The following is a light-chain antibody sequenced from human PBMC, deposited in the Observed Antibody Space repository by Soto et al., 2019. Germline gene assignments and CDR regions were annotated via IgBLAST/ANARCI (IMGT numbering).Light chain of an antibody. CDR3: QQLNSYPPT. CDR2: AAS. V-gene: IGKV1-9*01. CDR1: QGISSY. Sequence: IQLTQSPSSLSASVGDRVTITCRASQGISSYLAWYQQKPGKAPKLLIYAASTLQSGLPSRFSGSGSGTDFTLTISIRQPEDCATYYCQQLNSYPPTFGQGTKVEIK. J-gene: IGKJ1*01.